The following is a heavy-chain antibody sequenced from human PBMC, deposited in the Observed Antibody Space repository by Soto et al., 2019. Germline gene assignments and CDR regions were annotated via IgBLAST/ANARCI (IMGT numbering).Heavy chain of an antibody. CDR3: ARVDTAMHWYFDL. J-gene: IGHJ2*01. CDR2: IYSGGYT. CDR1: GFTVSTYY. Sequence: EVQLVESGGGLVQPGGFLRLSCAASGFTVSTYYMSWVRQAPGLEWVSVIYSGGYTHYADSVKGRFTISRDNSKNTLSLQMNSLRAEDTAVYYCARVDTAMHWYFDLWGRGTVVTVSS. V-gene: IGHV3-66*01. D-gene: IGHD5-18*01.